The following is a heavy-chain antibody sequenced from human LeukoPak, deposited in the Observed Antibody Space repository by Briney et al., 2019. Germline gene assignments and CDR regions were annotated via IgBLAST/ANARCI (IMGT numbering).Heavy chain of an antibody. J-gene: IGHJ6*03. CDR3: ASGAAAGRPHDSYYYYYYMDV. CDR2: IYYSGST. V-gene: IGHV4-30-4*07. CDR1: GGSISSGGYS. Sequence: SETLSLTCAVSGGSISSGGYSWSWIRQPPGKGLEWIGYIYYSGSTYYNPSLKSRVTISVDTSKNQFSLKLSSVTAADTAVYYCASGAAAGRPHDSYYYYYYMDVWGKGTTVTVSS. D-gene: IGHD6-13*01.